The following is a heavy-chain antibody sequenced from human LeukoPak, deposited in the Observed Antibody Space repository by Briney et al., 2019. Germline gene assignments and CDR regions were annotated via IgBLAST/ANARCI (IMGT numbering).Heavy chain of an antibody. J-gene: IGHJ4*02. D-gene: IGHD2-15*01. V-gene: IGHV4-59*01. Sequence: SETLSLTCTVSGGSISSYYWSWIRQPPGKGLEWIGYIYYSGSTNYNPSLKSRVTISVDTSRNQFSLKLSSVTAADTAVYYCASGECSGGSCYALAGYWGQGTLVAVSS. CDR2: IYYSGST. CDR1: GGSISSYY. CDR3: ASGECSGGSCYALAGY.